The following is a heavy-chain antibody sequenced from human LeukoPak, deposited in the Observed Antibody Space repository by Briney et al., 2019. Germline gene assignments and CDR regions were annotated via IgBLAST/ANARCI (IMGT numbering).Heavy chain of an antibody. CDR1: GGSFSGYY. V-gene: IGHV4-34*01. J-gene: IGHJ5*02. CDR3: ARGEGYCSSTSCPRSGWFDP. CDR2: INHSGST. Sequence: PSETLSLTCAVYGGSFSGYYWSWIRQPPGKGLEWIGEINHSGSTNYNPSLKSRVTISVDTSKDQFSLKLSSVTAADTAVYYCARGEGYCSSTSCPRSGWFDPWGQGTLVTVSS. D-gene: IGHD2-2*01.